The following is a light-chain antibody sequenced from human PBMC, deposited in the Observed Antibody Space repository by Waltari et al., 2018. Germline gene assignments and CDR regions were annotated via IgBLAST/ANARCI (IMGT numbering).Light chain of an antibody. CDR3: QQTYSTLWT. Sequence: DIQMTQSPSSLSASVGDRVTITCRTSQSIGTFLNWYQQTPGQAPKLLIYAASSFQGGVPLRFSGSGSGTDFTLTISSLQPEDFATYYCQQTYSTLWTFGQGTKVEIK. CDR2: AAS. V-gene: IGKV1-39*01. CDR1: QSIGTF. J-gene: IGKJ1*01.